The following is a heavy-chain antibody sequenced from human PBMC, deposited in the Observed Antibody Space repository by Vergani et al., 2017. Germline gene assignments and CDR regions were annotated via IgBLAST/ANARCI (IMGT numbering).Heavy chain of an antibody. D-gene: IGHD2-15*01. CDR1: GFTFSSYS. V-gene: IGHV3-21*05. CDR3: AREGGYCSGGSCPVVARVRAFDI. CDR2: ISSSSSYI. J-gene: IGHJ3*02. Sequence: EVQLVESGGGLVQPGGSLRLSCAASGFTFSSYSMNWVRQAPGKGLEWVSYISSSSSYIYYADSVKGRFTISRDNAKNSLYLQMNSLRAEDTAVYYCAREGGYCSGGSCPVVARVRAFDIWGQGTMVTVSS.